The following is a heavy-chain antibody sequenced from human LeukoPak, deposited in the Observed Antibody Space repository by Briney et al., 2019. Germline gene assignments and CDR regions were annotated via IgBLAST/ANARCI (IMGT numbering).Heavy chain of an antibody. CDR2: IYYSGST. CDR3: ARHYLPRDYYDSSGYYDY. Sequence: SETLSLTCTVSGGSISSYYWSWIRQPPGKGLEWIGYIYYSGSTNYNPSLKSRVTISVDTSKNQFSLKLSSVTAADTAVYYCARHYLPRDYYDSSGYYDYWGQGTLVTVSS. CDR1: GGSISSYY. V-gene: IGHV4-59*08. J-gene: IGHJ4*02. D-gene: IGHD3-22*01.